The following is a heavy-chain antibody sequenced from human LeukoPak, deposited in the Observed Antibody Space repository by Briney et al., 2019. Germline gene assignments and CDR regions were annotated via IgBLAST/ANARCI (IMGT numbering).Heavy chain of an antibody. CDR1: TGSMPTYY. Sequence: SSETLSLTCTVSTGSMPTYYWSWIRQPPGKGLEWIGFIWNSGITNYNPSLKSRITISADTSKNQFSLKLSSVTAADTAVYYCARLVYDTSDYYYFDHWGQGTLVTASS. D-gene: IGHD3-22*01. CDR3: ARLVYDTSDYYYFDH. J-gene: IGHJ4*02. CDR2: IWNSGIT. V-gene: IGHV4-59*08.